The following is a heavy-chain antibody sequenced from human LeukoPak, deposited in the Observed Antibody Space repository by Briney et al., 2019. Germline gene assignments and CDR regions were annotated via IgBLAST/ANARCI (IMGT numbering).Heavy chain of an antibody. D-gene: IGHD3-16*01. Sequence: SGGSLRLPCAASGFTFSSYEMNWVRQAPGKGLEWVSYISSSGSTIYYADSVKGRFTISRDNSKNTLYLQMNSLRAEDTAVYYCARGPYDYVWGSSDKYYYYMDVWGKGTTVTVSS. CDR1: GFTFSSYE. CDR2: ISSSGSTI. V-gene: IGHV3-48*03. J-gene: IGHJ6*03. CDR3: ARGPYDYVWGSSDKYYYYMDV.